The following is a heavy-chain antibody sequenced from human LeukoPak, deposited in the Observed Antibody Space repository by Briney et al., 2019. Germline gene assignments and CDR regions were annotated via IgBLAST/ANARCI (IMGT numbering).Heavy chain of an antibody. CDR3: ARDLYYFESSGYYASDF. D-gene: IGHD3-22*01. Sequence: PGGSLRLSCAASGFTFSTYWISWVRQAPGKGLEWVANINQGGSEKHYADSMRGRFTISRDNAKNSLFLEMNSLRAEDTAVYFRARDLYYFESSGYYASDFWGQGTLVTVSS. J-gene: IGHJ4*02. CDR1: GFTFSTYW. V-gene: IGHV3-7*01. CDR2: INQGGSEK.